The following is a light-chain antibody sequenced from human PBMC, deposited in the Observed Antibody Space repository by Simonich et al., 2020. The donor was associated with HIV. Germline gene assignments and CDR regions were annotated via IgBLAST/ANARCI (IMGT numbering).Light chain of an antibody. Sequence: DIVMTQSPDSLAVSLGERATINYKSSQSVLYSSNNKNYLAWYQQKPGQPPKLLIYWASTRESGVPDRFSGSGSWTDFTLTISSLQAEDVAVYYCQQYYSTPYTFGQGTKLEIK. V-gene: IGKV4-1*01. J-gene: IGKJ2*01. CDR1: QSVLYSSNNKNY. CDR2: WAS. CDR3: QQYYSTPYT.